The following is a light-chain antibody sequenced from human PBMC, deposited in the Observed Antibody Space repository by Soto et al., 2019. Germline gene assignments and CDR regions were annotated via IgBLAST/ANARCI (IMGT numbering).Light chain of an antibody. J-gene: IGKJ1*01. Sequence: EIVMTQSPATLSVSPGEWATLSCRASQSVRSNLAWYQQRPGQAPRLLIYAASTRATGIPARFSGGGSGTEFTLIIDSLQAEDFAVYYCQQYNNWPLTFGQGTKVEIK. CDR3: QQYNNWPLT. CDR2: AAS. V-gene: IGKV3-15*01. CDR1: QSVRSN.